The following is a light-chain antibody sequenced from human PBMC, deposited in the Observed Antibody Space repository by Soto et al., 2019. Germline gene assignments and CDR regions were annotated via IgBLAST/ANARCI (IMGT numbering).Light chain of an antibody. J-gene: IGLJ1*01. CDR2: DDS. V-gene: IGLV3-21*02. CDR3: QVWDSSSDHSYV. CDR1: NIGSKS. Sequence: SYELTQPPSVSVAPGQTARITCGGNNIGSKSVHWYQQKPGQAPVLVVYDDSDRPSGISERFSGSNSGNTATLTISRVEAGDEADYYCQVWDSSSDHSYVFGTGTKVTVL.